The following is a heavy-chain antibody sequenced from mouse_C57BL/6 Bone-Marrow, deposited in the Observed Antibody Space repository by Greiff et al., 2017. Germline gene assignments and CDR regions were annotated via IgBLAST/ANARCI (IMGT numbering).Heavy chain of an antibody. Sequence: QVQLQQPGAELVKPGASVKLSCKASGYTFTSYWMPWVKQRPGQGLEWIGTLHPYSGCTNYNEKVKSKATLSVDKSSSTTNMQRSSLASEDSAVYYCARAYGSSYVDYWGQGTTLTVSA. V-gene: IGHV1-64*01. D-gene: IGHD1-1*01. CDR2: LHPYSGCT. CDR3: ARAYGSSYVDY. CDR1: GYTFTSYW. J-gene: IGHJ2*01.